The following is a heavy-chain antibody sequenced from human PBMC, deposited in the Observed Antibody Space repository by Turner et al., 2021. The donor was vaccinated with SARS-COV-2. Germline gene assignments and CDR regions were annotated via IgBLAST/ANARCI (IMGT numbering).Heavy chain of an antibody. Sequence: QVQLQESGPGLVKPSETLSLTCTVSGGSIDSYYWSWIRQPAGKGLEWIGRIYMSGSITYNPSLKSRLTMSIDTSKKQLSLNLTSVTAADTAVYYCARDQRHGFSRRVLTYSFDSWGQGTLVTVSS. CDR3: ARDQRHGFSRRVLTYSFDS. CDR2: IYMSGSI. CDR1: GGSIDSYY. J-gene: IGHJ4*02. V-gene: IGHV4-4*07. D-gene: IGHD5-12*01.